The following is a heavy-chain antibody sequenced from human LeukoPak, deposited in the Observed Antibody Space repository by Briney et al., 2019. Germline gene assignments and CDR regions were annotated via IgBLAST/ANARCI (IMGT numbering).Heavy chain of an antibody. CDR1: GFTFSNSA. V-gene: IGHV3-23*01. Sequence: GGSLRLSCAASGFTFSNSAMSWVRQAPGKGLEWVSAISDSGGTYYADSVKGRFTISRDISKNTLYLQMNSLRAEDTAVYYCAKLEYLAGGQGTLATVSS. CDR3: AKLEYLA. CDR2: ISDSGGT. D-gene: IGHD3-3*01. J-gene: IGHJ4*02.